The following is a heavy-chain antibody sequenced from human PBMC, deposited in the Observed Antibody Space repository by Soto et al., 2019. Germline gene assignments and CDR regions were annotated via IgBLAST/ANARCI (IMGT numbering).Heavy chain of an antibody. V-gene: IGHV3-23*01. D-gene: IGHD3-22*01. CDR2: ISGSEDNI. J-gene: IGHJ6*02. Sequence: VGSLRLSCVASGFPFSNYYMDWVRQAPGKGLEWVAVISGSEDNIHYADSVKGRFTISRDNSMNTLYLQMNSLKTEDTAVYYCTTGIVVVIPSGMDVWGQGTTVTVS. CDR1: GFPFSNYY. CDR3: TTGIVVVIPSGMDV.